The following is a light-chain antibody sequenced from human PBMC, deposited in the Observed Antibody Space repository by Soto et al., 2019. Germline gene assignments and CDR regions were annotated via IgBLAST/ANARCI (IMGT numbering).Light chain of an antibody. V-gene: IGKV1-8*01. CDR1: QGISSD. J-gene: IGKJ1*01. CDR2: AAS. Sequence: AIRMTQSPSSLSASTGDRVTITCRASQGISSDLAWYQQKPGKAPKLLIYAASTLQSGAPSRFSGSGSGTDVALANSCLQSEDFGTLFWQQYYSYPPTFGQGTKVQSK. CDR3: QQYYSYPPT.